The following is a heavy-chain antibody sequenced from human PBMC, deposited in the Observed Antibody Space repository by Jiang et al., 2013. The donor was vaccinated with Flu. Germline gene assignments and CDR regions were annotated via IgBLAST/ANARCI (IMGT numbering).Heavy chain of an antibody. D-gene: IGHD2-15*01. Sequence: GAEVKKPGASVKISCKASGYIFTSYYLHWVRQVPGQGLEWMGIVNPSSGSTRYAEKFQGRVTMTKDTSTNIFYMELSSLRSEDTAVYYCARIVSKNEAFDIWGQGTMVTVSS. J-gene: IGHJ3*02. CDR1: GYIFTSYY. CDR3: ARIVSKNEAFDI. V-gene: IGHV1-46*01. CDR2: VNPSSGST.